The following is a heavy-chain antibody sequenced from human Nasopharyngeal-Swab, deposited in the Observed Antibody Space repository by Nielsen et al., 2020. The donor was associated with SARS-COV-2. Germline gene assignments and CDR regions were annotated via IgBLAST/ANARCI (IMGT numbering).Heavy chain of an antibody. CDR1: GGSISSSTYY. J-gene: IGHJ5*01. Sequence: SETLSLTCTVSGGSISSSTYYWGWIRQPPGKGLEWIGEINHRGSTNYNPSLKSRVTISADTSKNQFSLNLSSVTAADTAVYYCARGLVDVNMMLVVIGFSYWLDSWGQGTLVTVSS. V-gene: IGHV4-39*07. CDR3: ARGLVDVNMMLVVIGFSYWLDS. D-gene: IGHD3-22*01. CDR2: INHRGST.